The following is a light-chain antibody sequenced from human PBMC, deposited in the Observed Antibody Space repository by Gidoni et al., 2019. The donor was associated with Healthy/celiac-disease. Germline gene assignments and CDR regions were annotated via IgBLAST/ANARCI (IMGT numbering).Light chain of an antibody. CDR1: NIGSKS. J-gene: IGLJ2*01. V-gene: IGLV3-21*04. Sequence: SYVLTQPPSVSVAPGKTARITCGGNNIGSKSVHWYQQKPGQAPVLVIYYDSDRTSGIPERISGSNSGNTATLTISRVEAGDEADYYCQVWDSSSDHRVVFGGGTKLTVL. CDR2: YDS. CDR3: QVWDSSSDHRVV.